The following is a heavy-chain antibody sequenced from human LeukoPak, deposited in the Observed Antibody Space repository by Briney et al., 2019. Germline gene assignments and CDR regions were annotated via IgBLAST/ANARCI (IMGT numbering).Heavy chain of an antibody. CDR3: AKGASSTALVTLYY. V-gene: IGHV3-23*01. J-gene: IGHJ4*02. CDR2: ISNSGDTT. Sequence: GGSLRLSCAGSGFTFSTYAMTWVRQAPGKGLEWVSAISNSGDTTYYADSVKGRFSISRDSSKNTLFLQMNSLRAEDTAVYYCAKGASSTALVTLYYWGQGILVTVSS. CDR1: GFTFSTYA. D-gene: IGHD6-13*01.